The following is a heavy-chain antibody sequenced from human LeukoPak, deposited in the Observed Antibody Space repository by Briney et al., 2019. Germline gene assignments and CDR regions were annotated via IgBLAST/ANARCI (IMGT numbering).Heavy chain of an antibody. J-gene: IGHJ3*02. V-gene: IGHV3-48*01. CDR3: AKLRREYQLLGHDAFDI. Sequence: PGGSLRLSCAASGFTFSSYGMSWVRQAPGKGLEWVSYISSSGSTIYYADSVKGRFSISRDNSKKTLYLQMNSLRAEDTAVYYCAKLRREYQLLGHDAFDIWGHGTMVTVSS. CDR1: GFTFSSYG. CDR2: ISSSGSTI. D-gene: IGHD2-2*01.